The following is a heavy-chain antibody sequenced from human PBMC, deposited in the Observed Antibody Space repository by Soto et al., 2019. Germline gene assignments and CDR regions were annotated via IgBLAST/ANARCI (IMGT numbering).Heavy chain of an antibody. V-gene: IGHV3-23*01. CDR3: AKEGMYSNSGYHFDY. CDR1: GFTFSSYA. J-gene: IGHJ4*02. CDR2: IRGSVGGA. D-gene: IGHD6-13*01. Sequence: EVQLLESGGGLVQPGGSLRLSCAASGFTFSSYAMSWVRQAPGKGLGGVSTIRGSVGGAYYADSVKGRFTISRDNSKYTLYLQMNSLRAEDTAVYYCAKEGMYSNSGYHFDYWGQGTLVTVSS.